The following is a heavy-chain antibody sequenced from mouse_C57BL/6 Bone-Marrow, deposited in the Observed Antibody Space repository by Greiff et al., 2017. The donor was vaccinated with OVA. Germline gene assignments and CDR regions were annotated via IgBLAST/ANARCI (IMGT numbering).Heavy chain of an antibody. CDR2: IWTGGGT. J-gene: IGHJ3*01. V-gene: IGHV2-9-1*01. CDR3: ARNEGEYDYGRFAY. D-gene: IGHD2-4*01. CDR1: GFSLTSYA. Sequence: VKLVESGPGLVAPSPSLSITCTVSGFSLTSYAISWVRQPPGKGLEWLGVIWTGGGTNYNSALNSRLSNSKDNYKSPVILKMNSLQTDDTARYDGARNEGEYDYGRFAYWGQGTLVTVSA.